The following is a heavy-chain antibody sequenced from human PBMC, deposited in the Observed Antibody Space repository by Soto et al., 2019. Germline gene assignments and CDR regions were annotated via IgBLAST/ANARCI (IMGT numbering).Heavy chain of an antibody. J-gene: IGHJ6*02. CDR1: GFTCSSYG. CDR3: PREGYNWNYGGDV. D-gene: IGHD1-20*01. V-gene: IGHV3-21*01. CDR2: ISSSSSYI. Sequence: GALRLSCAASGFTCSSYGMHWVRQAPCNGLEWVSSISSSSSYIYYADSVKGRFTISRDNAKNSLYLQMNSLRAEDTAVYYCPREGYNWNYGGDVWGQGTTVTVSS.